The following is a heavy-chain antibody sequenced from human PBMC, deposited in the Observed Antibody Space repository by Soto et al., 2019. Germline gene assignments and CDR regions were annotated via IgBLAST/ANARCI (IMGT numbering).Heavy chain of an antibody. J-gene: IGHJ4*02. CDR2: ISGSGGST. Sequence: EVQLLESGGGLVQPGGSLRLSCAASGFTFSSYAMSWVRQAPGKGLEWVSAISGSGGSTYYADSVKGRFTISRDNSKNTLYLQMNSRRAEDTAVYYCAKGFRSWVAVAIFDYWGQGTLVTVSS. CDR1: GFTFSSYA. CDR3: AKGFRSWVAVAIFDY. D-gene: IGHD6-19*01. V-gene: IGHV3-23*01.